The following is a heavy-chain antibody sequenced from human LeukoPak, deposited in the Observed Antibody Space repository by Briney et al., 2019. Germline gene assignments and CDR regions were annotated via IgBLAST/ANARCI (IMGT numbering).Heavy chain of an antibody. CDR3: ARDNPSSGWYAGERRNRYFQH. J-gene: IGHJ1*01. CDR1: GYTFTDYF. Sequence: ASVKVSCKASGYTFTDYFIHWVRQAPGQGLEWMGWVNPNSGGTNYAQKFQGRVTMTRDTSISTAYMELSRLRSDDTAVYYCARDNPSSGWYAGERRNRYFQHWGQGTLVTVSS. D-gene: IGHD6-19*01. V-gene: IGHV1-2*02. CDR2: VNPNSGGT.